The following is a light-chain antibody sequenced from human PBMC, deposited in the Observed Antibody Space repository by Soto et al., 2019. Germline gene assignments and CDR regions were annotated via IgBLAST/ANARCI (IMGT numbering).Light chain of an antibody. CDR2: GIS. J-gene: IGKJ1*01. V-gene: IGKV3-20*01. CDR1: HTIRSSY. CDR3: QQYVTSPPRT. Sequence: EIVLTQSPGTLSLSPGERATLSCRSSHTIRSSYLAWYQQKPGQAPSLLMYGISRRATGIPDRFSGSGSGTDFALSITRLEPEDIAVYYCQQYVTSPPRTFGQGTKVEIK.